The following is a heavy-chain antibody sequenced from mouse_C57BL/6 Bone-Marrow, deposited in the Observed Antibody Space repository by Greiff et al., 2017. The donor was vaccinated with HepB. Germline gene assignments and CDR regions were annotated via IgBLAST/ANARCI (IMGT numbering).Heavy chain of an antibody. V-gene: IGHV5-17*01. CDR2: ISSGSSTI. J-gene: IGHJ2*01. CDR1: GFTFSDYG. Sequence: EVKVVESGGGLVKPGGSLKLSCAASGFTFSDYGMHWVRQAPEKGLEWVAYISSGSSTIYYADTVKGRFTISRDNAKNTLFLQMTSLRSEDTAMDYCARKRITTVVDFDYWGQGTTLTVSS. CDR3: ARKRITTVVDFDY. D-gene: IGHD1-1*01.